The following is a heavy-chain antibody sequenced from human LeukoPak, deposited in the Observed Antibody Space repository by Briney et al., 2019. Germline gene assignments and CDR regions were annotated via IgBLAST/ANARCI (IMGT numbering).Heavy chain of an antibody. CDR3: ASNPAYYYGSGSYYNGDY. CDR1: GFTFRSYS. J-gene: IGHJ4*02. V-gene: IGHV3-21*01. D-gene: IGHD3-10*01. Sequence: PGGPLGLSWQASGFTFRSYSRTWAGQAPGKGLEGASPISSSSSYIYYADSVKGRFTISRDNAKNSLYLQMNSLRAEDTAVYYCASNPAYYYGSGSYYNGDYWGQGTLVTVSS. CDR2: ISSSSSYI.